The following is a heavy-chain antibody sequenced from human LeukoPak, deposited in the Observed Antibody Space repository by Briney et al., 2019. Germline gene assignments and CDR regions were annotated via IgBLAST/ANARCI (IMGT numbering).Heavy chain of an antibody. Sequence: GASVKVSCKAFVGTFSSYAISWVRQAPRQGLEWMGRIIPIFGTANYAQKFQGRVTITTDESTSTAYMELSSLRSEDTAVYYCARVRPDYGDYFFWYYFDYWGQGTLVTVSS. J-gene: IGHJ4*02. D-gene: IGHD4-17*01. CDR3: ARVRPDYGDYFFWYYFDY. CDR1: VGTFSSYA. CDR2: IIPIFGTA. V-gene: IGHV1-69*05.